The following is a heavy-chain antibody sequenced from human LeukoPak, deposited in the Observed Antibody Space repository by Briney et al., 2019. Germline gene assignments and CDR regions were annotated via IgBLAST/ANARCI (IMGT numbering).Heavy chain of an antibody. CDR2: ISGNGGRT. CDR1: GFTFSSYA. Sequence: PGGSLRLSCAASGFTFSSYAMSWVPQAPGKGLEGVSAISGNGGRTYYADSVKGRFTISRDNSRNTLFLQMNSLRAEDTAVYYCAKVAEMDTILGKFDNWGQGTLVTVSS. CDR3: AKVAEMDTILGKFDN. J-gene: IGHJ5*02. D-gene: IGHD5-24*01. V-gene: IGHV3-23*01.